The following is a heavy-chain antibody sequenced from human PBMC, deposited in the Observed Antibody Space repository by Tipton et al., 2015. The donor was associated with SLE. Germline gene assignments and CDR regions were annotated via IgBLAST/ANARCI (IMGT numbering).Heavy chain of an antibody. Sequence: SLRLSCATSGFTFSSYALRWVRRAPGTGLEWVSAISGGGGSTYYADFVKGRFSISIDKSKKTLFLQMNSLRVDDTATYYCAKFEKTTDFYLDSWGQGTLVSVSS. J-gene: IGHJ4*02. CDR3: AKFEKTTDFYLDS. V-gene: IGHV3-23*01. CDR1: GFTFSSYA. CDR2: ISGGGGST. D-gene: IGHD1/OR15-1a*01.